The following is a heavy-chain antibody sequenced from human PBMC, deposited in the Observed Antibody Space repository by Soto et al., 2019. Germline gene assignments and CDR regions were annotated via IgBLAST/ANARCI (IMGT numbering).Heavy chain of an antibody. J-gene: IGHJ6*02. CDR1: GGSFSGYC. Sequence: SETLSLTCAVYGGSFSGYCWTWIRQPPGKGLEWIGEINHSGNTNYNPSLKSRVTISLDTAKNQFSLKLSSVTAADTAVYYCARAPRLRSYYYGMDVWGQGTTVTVSS. CDR3: ARAPRLRSYYYGMDV. D-gene: IGHD4-17*01. CDR2: INHSGNT. V-gene: IGHV4-34*09.